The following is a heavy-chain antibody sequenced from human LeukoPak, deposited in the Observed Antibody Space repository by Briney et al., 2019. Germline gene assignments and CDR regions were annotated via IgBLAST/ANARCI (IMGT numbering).Heavy chain of an antibody. D-gene: IGHD6-6*01. CDR2: ISSNGGST. J-gene: IGHJ6*03. V-gene: IGHV3-64*01. CDR3: ARQRAARPSYYYYMDV. Sequence: GGSLRLSCAASRFTFSSYAMHWVRQAPGKGLEYVSAISSNGGSTYYANSVKGRFTISRDNSKNTLYLQMGSLRAEDMAVYYCARQRAARPSYYYYMDVWGKGTTVTVSS. CDR1: RFTFSSYA.